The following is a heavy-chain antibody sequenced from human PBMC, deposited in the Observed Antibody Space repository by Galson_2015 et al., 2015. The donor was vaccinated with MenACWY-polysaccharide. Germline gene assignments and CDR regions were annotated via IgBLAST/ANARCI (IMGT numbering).Heavy chain of an antibody. CDR2: IHPSGET. CDR1: GYSISGDYH. V-gene: IGHV4-38-2*01. D-gene: IGHD1-26*01. Sequence: SETLSLTCAVSGYSISGDYHWGWIRQPPGKGLEWLATIHPSGETYYKPSLRTRVTIFLDMSSNQFSLKVSYVTAADTAVYYCVRGMEDSGRYNFDYWGRGTLVTVSS. CDR3: VRGMEDSGRYNFDY. J-gene: IGHJ4*02.